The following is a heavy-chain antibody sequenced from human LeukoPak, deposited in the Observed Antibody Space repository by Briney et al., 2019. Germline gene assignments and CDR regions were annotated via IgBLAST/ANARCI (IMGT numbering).Heavy chain of an antibody. CDR2: ISGSSGTI. Sequence: GGSLRLSCAASGFTFSTYSMNWVRQAPGKGLEWVSYISGSSGTIYYADSVKGRFTISRDNPKTSLYRQMNSLRAEDTAIYYCARRSEFGVLYYMDVWGKGTTVTVSS. CDR3: ARRSEFGVLYYMDV. D-gene: IGHD3-16*01. J-gene: IGHJ6*03. V-gene: IGHV3-48*04. CDR1: GFTFSTYS.